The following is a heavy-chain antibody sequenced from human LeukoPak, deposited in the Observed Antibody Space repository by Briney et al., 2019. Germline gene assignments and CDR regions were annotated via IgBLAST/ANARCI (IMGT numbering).Heavy chain of an antibody. CDR1: GFTFTMFS. J-gene: IGHJ4*02. CDR3: ASLYYAPAVDY. CDR2: IRGRSDTT. Sequence: GGSLRLSCAASGFTFTMFSMNWLRQAPGKGLEWIAFIRGRSDTTYYADSVQGRFTISRDNAEDSVYLQMNSLRAEDTAVYYCASLYYAPAVDYWGQGTLVTVSS. V-gene: IGHV3-48*01. D-gene: IGHD3-22*01.